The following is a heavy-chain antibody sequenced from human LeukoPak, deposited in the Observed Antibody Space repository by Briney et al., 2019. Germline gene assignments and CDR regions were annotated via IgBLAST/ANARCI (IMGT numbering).Heavy chain of an antibody. D-gene: IGHD4-17*01. J-gene: IGHJ4*02. Sequence: ASVKVSCKASGYTFTGYYMHWVRQAPGQGLEWMGWINPNSGGTNYAQKFQGRVTMTRDTSISTAYMELSRLRSDDTAVYYCAKALDPGNYGDPTLDYWGQGTLVTVSS. CDR1: GYTFTGYY. CDR3: AKALDPGNYGDPTLDY. V-gene: IGHV1-2*02. CDR2: INPNSGGT.